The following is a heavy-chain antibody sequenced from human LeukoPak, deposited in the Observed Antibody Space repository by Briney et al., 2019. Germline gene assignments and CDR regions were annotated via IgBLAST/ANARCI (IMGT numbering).Heavy chain of an antibody. J-gene: IGHJ4*02. CDR2: INHSGST. D-gene: IGHD5-24*01. Sequence: SETLSLTCAVYGGSFSGYYWSWIRQPPGKGLEWIGEINHSGSTNYNPSLKSRVTISVDTSKNQFSLKLSSVTAADTAVYYCTRAPLRDGYIPHDYWGQGTLVTVSS. V-gene: IGHV4-34*01. CDR1: GGSFSGYY. CDR3: TRAPLRDGYIPHDY.